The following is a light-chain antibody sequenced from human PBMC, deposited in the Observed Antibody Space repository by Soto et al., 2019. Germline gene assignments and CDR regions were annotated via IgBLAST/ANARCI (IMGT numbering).Light chain of an antibody. CDR2: AAS. CDR3: QKYNSAPWT. J-gene: IGKJ1*01. V-gene: IGKV1-27*01. Sequence: DIQITQSPSSVSASVGDRHNIRCRASQDISNYLAWYQQKPGKVPKLLIYAASTLQSGVPSRFSGSGSGTDFTLTISSLQPEDVATYYCQKYNSAPWTFGQGTKVDIK. CDR1: QDISNY.